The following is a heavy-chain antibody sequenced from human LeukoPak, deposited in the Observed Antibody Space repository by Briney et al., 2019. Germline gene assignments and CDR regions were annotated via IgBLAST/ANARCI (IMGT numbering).Heavy chain of an antibody. V-gene: IGHV7-4-1*02. J-gene: IGHJ4*02. CDR1: GYTFTSYA. CDR2: INTNTGNP. Sequence: ASVKVSCKASGYTFTSYAMNWVRQAPGQGLEWMGWINTNTGNPTYAQGFTGRSVFSLDTSVSTAYLQISSLKAEDTAVYYCARVGGRGYSGYPLVDYWGQGTLVTVSS. CDR3: ARVGGRGYSGYPLVDY. D-gene: IGHD5-12*01.